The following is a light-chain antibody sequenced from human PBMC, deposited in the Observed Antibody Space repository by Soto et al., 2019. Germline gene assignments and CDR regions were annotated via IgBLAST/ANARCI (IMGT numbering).Light chain of an antibody. V-gene: IGKV3-15*01. CDR1: QNVGRN. CDR2: GTS. Sequence: EIVMTQSPDTPSVSPGERATLSCRASQNVGRNVAWYQQRPGQAPRLLIHGTSTRAADIPARFSGSVSGTEFTLTINSLQPEDVVIYYCQQYNNWPPMSTFGQGTKLEMK. CDR3: QQYNNWPPMST. J-gene: IGKJ2*01.